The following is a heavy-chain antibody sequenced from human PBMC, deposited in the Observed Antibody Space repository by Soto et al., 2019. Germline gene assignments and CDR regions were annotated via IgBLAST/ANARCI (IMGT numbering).Heavy chain of an antibody. J-gene: IGHJ4*02. Sequence: RSLVLACEGSGFTFSIYAMNGVRQAPGKGLEWVSAISASGGSTYYADSVKGRFTISRDNSKNTLYLQMNSLRDEDTAIYYCAKDPLWTPVVVIPFYLDYWGQGTLVTVYS. CDR1: GFTFSIYA. D-gene: IGHD3-22*01. CDR2: ISASGGST. CDR3: AKDPLWTPVVVIPFYLDY. V-gene: IGHV3-23*01.